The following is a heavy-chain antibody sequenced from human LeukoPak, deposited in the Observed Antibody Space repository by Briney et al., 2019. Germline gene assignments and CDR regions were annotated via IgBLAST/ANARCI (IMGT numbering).Heavy chain of an antibody. V-gene: IGHV3-30-3*01. J-gene: IGHJ4*02. CDR2: ISYDGSQK. CDR1: GFTFSSYA. CDR3: AGSGSSRDGFPGRFSY. D-gene: IGHD5-24*01. Sequence: GSLRLSCAASGFTFSSYAIHWVRQAPGKGLEWGALISYDGSQKYYADSVKGRFTISRDISKNTLYLQMNSLRAEDTAVYYCAGSGSSRDGFPGRFSYWGQGTLVTVSS.